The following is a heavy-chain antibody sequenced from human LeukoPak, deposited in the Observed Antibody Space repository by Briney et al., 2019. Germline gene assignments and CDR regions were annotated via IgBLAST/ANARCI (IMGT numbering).Heavy chain of an antibody. V-gene: IGHV4-34*01. Sequence: PSETLSLTCAVYGGSFSGYYWSWIRQPPGKGLEWIGEINHSGSTNYNPSLKSRVTISVDTSKNQFSLKLSSVTAADTAVYYCASARAGYSYGGYWGQGTLVTVSS. D-gene: IGHD5-18*01. CDR3: ASARAGYSYGGY. J-gene: IGHJ4*02. CDR2: INHSGST. CDR1: GGSFSGYY.